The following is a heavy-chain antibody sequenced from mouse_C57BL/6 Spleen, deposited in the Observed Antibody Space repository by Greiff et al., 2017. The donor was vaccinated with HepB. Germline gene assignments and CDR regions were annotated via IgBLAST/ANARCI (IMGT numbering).Heavy chain of an antibody. CDR3: ARDYGDGYYFDY. D-gene: IGHD2-3*01. J-gene: IGHJ2*01. V-gene: IGHV5-4*01. CDR1: GFTFSSYA. Sequence: VQLKESGGGLVKPGGPLKLSCAASGFTFSSYAMSWVRQTPEKRLEWVATISDGGSYTYYPDNVKGRFTISRDNAKNNLYLQMSHLKSEDTAMYYCARDYGDGYYFDYWGQGTTLTVSS. CDR2: ISDGGSYT.